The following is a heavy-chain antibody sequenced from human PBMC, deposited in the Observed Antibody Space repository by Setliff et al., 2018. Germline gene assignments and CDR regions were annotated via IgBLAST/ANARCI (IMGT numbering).Heavy chain of an antibody. J-gene: IGHJ4*02. D-gene: IGHD3-22*01. Sequence: GGSLRLSCAASGFTFSSYAMSWVRQAPGKGLEWVSTISGSGGRTYYADSVKGRFTVSRDNSKNTLYLQMNSLRAEDTAIYYCANNYYDTTMGYYFDYWGQGTQVTVSS. CDR2: ISGSGGRT. CDR1: GFTFSSYA. CDR3: ANNYYDTTMGYYFDY. V-gene: IGHV3-23*01.